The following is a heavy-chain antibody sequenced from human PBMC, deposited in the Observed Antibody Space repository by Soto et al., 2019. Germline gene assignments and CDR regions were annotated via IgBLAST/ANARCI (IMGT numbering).Heavy chain of an antibody. CDR1: GFTFTYAW. D-gene: IGHD4-17*01. J-gene: IGHJ4*01. V-gene: IGHV3-15*07. CDR3: ATVHTTVTFDS. Sequence: GGSLRLSCAASGFTFTYAWMDWVRQAPGKGLEWVGRIKSKTDGATTDYAAPVKGRFSISRDDSKNTLYLQMNSLKTEDTGVYYCATVHTTVTFDSWGHGTLVTAPQ. CDR2: IKSKTDGATT.